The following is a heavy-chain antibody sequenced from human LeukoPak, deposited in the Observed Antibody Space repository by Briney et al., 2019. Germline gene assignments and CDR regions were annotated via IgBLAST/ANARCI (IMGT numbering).Heavy chain of an antibody. D-gene: IGHD1-26*01. CDR2: IYSTGST. J-gene: IGHJ3*02. V-gene: IGHV4-4*07. CDR1: GGSINFYY. CDR3: ARDRRWEQLHAFDI. Sequence: SETLSLTCTVSGGSINFYYWSWIRQPAGKGLEWIGRIYSTGSTNYSPSLKSRVTMSVDKSKNQFSLNLSSVTAADTAVYYCARDRRWEQLHAFDIWGQGTMVTVSS.